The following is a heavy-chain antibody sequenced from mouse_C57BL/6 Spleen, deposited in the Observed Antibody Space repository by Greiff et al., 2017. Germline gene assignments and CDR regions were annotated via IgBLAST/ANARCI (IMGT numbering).Heavy chain of an antibody. D-gene: IGHD1-1*01. CDR3: AREGFITNY. CDR1: GYTFTSYW. CDR2: IDPSDSYT. Sequence: QVQLQQPGAELVRPGTSVKLSCKASGYTFTSYWMHWVKQRPGQGLEWIGVIDPSDSYTNYNQKFKGKATLTVDTSSSTAYMQLSSLTSEDSAVYYCAREGFITNYWGQGTTLTVSS. J-gene: IGHJ2*01. V-gene: IGHV1-59*01.